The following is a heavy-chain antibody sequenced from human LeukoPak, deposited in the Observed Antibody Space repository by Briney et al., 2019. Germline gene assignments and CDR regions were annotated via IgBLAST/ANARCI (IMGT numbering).Heavy chain of an antibody. CDR2: IHTRGST. V-gene: IGHV4-61*02. CDR1: GGSISSGNCY. J-gene: IGHJ4*02. D-gene: IGHD3-9*01. CDR3: ARTDLLTGYYYFDY. Sequence: KPSQTLSLTCSVSGGSISSGNCYWSWIRQPAGRGLEWIGRIHTRGSTNYNPSLKSRLTMSLDTSKDQFSLKLTSVTAADTAVYYCARTDLLTGYYYFDYWGQGALVTVSS.